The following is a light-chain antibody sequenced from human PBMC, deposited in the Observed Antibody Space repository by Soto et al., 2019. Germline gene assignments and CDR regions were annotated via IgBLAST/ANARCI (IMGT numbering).Light chain of an antibody. J-gene: IGKJ5*01. V-gene: IGKV3-11*01. CDR3: QQRSNWPPIT. CDR2: DAS. Sequence: LTQSPPTLSLSPGERATLSCRASQSVSSYLAWYQQKPGQAPRLLIYDASNRATGIPARFSGSGSGTDFTLTISSLEPEDFAVYYCQQRSNWPPITFGQGTRLEIK. CDR1: QSVSSY.